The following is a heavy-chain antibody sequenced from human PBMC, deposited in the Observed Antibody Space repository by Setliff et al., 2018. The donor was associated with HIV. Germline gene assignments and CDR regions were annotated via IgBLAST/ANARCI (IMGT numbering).Heavy chain of an antibody. Sequence: SETLSLTCSVSGASITSHNWSWIRQAAGKGLEWIGRVTVNGATEYNPSFQSRVTISVDTSENQFSLKVTSVTAADTATYYCSRGPPFDRWGRGTLVTVSS. CDR3: SRGPPFDR. V-gene: IGHV4-4*07. CDR2: VTVNGAT. CDR1: GASITSHN. J-gene: IGHJ2*01.